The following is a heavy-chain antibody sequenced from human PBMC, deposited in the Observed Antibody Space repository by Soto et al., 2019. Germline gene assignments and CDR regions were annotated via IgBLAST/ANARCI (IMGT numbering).Heavy chain of an antibody. D-gene: IGHD5-18*01. CDR2: INPSGGST. CDR3: ARDTAMVTTDYGMDV. V-gene: IGHV1-46*01. J-gene: IGHJ6*02. CDR1: GYTFTSYY. Sequence: ASVKVSCKASGYTFTSYYMHWVRQAPGQGLEWMGIINPSGGSTSYAQKFQGRVTMTRDTSTSTVYMELSSLRSEDTAVYYCARDTAMVTTDYGMDVWGQGTTVTSP.